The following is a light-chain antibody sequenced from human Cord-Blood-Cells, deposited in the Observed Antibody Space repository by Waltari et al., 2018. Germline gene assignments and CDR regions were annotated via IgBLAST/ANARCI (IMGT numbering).Light chain of an antibody. CDR3: QQYYSTPWT. V-gene: IGKV4-1*01. CDR2: WAS. J-gene: IGKJ1*01. CDR1: QSVLYSSNNKNY. Sequence: DIVMTQSPDSLAVSLGERTTINCKSSQSVLYSSNNKNYLARYQQKPGQPPKLLIYWASTGESGVPDRVSGSGSGTDFTLTISSLQAEDVAVYYCQQYYSTPWTFGQGTKVEIK.